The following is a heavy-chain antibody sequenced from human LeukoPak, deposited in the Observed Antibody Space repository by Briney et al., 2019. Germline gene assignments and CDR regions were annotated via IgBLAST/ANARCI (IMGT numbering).Heavy chain of an antibody. CDR3: ARVLTVTTYYFDF. CDR1: GGSFSGYY. J-gene: IGHJ4*02. V-gene: IGHV4-34*01. Sequence: SETLSLTCAVYGGSFSGYYWSWIRQPPGKGLEWIGEINHSGSTNYNPSLKSRVTISVDTSKNQFSLKLSSVTAADTAVYYCARVLTVTTYYFDFWGQGTLVTVSS. D-gene: IGHD4-11*01. CDR2: INHSGST.